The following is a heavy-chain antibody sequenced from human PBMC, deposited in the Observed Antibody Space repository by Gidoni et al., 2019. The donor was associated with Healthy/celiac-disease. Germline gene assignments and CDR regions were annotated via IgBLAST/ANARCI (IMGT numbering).Heavy chain of an antibody. J-gene: IGHJ4*02. CDR2: IYYSGST. Sequence: QVQLQESGPGLVKPSETLSLTCPVSGGSISSYYWSWIRQPPGKGLEWIGYIYYSGSTNYNPSLKSRVTISVDTSKNQFSLKLSSVTAADTAVYYCARGDSHDYWGQGTLVTVSS. D-gene: IGHD2-21*02. CDR1: GGSISSYY. CDR3: ARGDSHDY. V-gene: IGHV4-59*01.